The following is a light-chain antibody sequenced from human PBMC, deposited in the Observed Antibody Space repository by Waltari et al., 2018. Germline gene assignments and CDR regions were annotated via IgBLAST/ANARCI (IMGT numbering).Light chain of an antibody. CDR2: GTS. Sequence: QSVLTQPPSMSGAPGQRVTISCTGSSSNIGAGPDVHWYQVFPGTAPKLLIYGTSTRPLGVPDRYFGSQSGTSASLAITGLQAEDEADYYCQSYDTSLSVVFGGGTKLTVL. V-gene: IGLV1-40*01. J-gene: IGLJ2*01. CDR1: SSNIGAGPD. CDR3: QSYDTSLSVV.